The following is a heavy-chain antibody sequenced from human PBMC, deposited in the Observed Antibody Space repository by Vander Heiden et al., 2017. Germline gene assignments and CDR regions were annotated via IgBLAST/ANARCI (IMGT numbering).Heavy chain of an antibody. CDR1: GFPFSSYS. CDR2: ISSSSSYI. V-gene: IGHV3-21*01. CDR3: ARDGIVGATGAFDI. Sequence: EVQLVESGGGLVKPGGSLRLSCAASGFPFSSYSMNWVRQAPGKGLEWVSSISSSSSYIYYADSVKGRFTISRDNAKNSLYLQMNSLRAEDTAVYYCARDGIVGATGAFDIWGQGTMVTVSS. J-gene: IGHJ3*02. D-gene: IGHD1-26*01.